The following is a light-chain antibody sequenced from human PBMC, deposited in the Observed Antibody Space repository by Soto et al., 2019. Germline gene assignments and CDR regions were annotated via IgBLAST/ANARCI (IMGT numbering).Light chain of an antibody. V-gene: IGLV1-47*01. CDR3: AAWDDSLSGYVV. J-gene: IGLJ2*01. Sequence: QSVLTQPPSASGTPGQRVTISCSGSGSNIGSNYVYWYQQLPGTAPKLLIYRNNQRPSGVPDRFSGSKSGTSASLAIRGLRSEDEADYYCAAWDDSLSGYVVFGGGTKLTVL. CDR1: GSNIGSNY. CDR2: RNN.